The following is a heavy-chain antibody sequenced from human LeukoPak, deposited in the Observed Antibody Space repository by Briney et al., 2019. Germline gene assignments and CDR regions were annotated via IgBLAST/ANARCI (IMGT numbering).Heavy chain of an antibody. J-gene: IGHJ4*02. V-gene: IGHV3-53*01. D-gene: IGHD1-26*01. Sequence: GGSLRLSCAASGFTVSSNYMSWVRQAPGKGLAWVSVIYTGGSTYYPDSVKGRVTSSRDNSKSTLYLQMNSLRAEDTAVYYCARVQGRGSYFFDYWGQGTLVTVSS. CDR3: ARVQGRGSYFFDY. CDR2: IYTGGST. CDR1: GFTVSSNY.